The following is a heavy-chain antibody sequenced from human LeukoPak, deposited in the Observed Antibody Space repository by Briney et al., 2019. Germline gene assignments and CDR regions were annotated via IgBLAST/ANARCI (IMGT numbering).Heavy chain of an antibody. CDR2: IYHSGST. D-gene: IGHD5-18*01. Sequence: SETLSLTCAVSGYSISSGYYWGWIRQPPGKGLGWIGSIYHSGSTYYNPSLKSRVTISVDTSKNQFSLKLSSVTAADTAVYYCARHDLQLWSYFDYWGQGTLVTVSS. CDR1: GYSISSGYY. J-gene: IGHJ4*02. CDR3: ARHDLQLWSYFDY. V-gene: IGHV4-38-2*01.